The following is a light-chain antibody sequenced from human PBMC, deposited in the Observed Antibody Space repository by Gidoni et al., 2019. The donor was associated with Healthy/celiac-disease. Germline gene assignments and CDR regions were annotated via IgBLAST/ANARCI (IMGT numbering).Light chain of an antibody. CDR1: QSVSSY. V-gene: IGKV3-11*01. CDR2: DAS. Sequence: IVLTQSPATLSLSPGERATLSCRASQSVSSYLAWYQQKPGQAHRLLIDDASNRGTGLPAWFSGSGSGTDITLTISSLEPEDFAVYYCQQSSNWPWTFGQGTKVEIK. CDR3: QQSSNWPWT. J-gene: IGKJ1*01.